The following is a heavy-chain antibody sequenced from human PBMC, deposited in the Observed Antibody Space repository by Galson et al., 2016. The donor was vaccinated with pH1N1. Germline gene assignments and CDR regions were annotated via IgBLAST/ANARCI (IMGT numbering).Heavy chain of an antibody. Sequence: SLRLSCAASGFTFSIFAMSWVRQAPGKGLEWVSGISSSGDNTYFADSVKGRITISRDNSKNTRYLEMSSLRAEDTAVYYCVKYDSSGYYYGRLANWGQGTLVTVSS. V-gene: IGHV3-23*01. J-gene: IGHJ4*02. CDR2: ISSSGDNT. CDR1: GFTFSIFA. D-gene: IGHD3-22*01. CDR3: VKYDSSGYYYGRLAN.